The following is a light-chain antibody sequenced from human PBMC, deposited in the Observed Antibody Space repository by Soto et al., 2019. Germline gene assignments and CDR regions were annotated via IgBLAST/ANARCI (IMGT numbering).Light chain of an antibody. Sequence: DIQMTQSPSSLSASVGDRVTITCRASQSISSYLNWYQHKPGKASKLLIYAASSLHTGVPSRFSGSGSGTDFTLTISSLQPEDFGTYFCQHSYSTPRTFGGGTKVEIK. J-gene: IGKJ4*01. CDR2: AAS. CDR3: QHSYSTPRT. CDR1: QSISSY. V-gene: IGKV1-39*01.